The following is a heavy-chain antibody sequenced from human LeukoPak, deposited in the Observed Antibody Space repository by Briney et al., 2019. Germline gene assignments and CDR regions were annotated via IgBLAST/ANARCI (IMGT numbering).Heavy chain of an antibody. CDR1: GGSISSGGYY. CDR2: IYYSGST. V-gene: IGHV4-31*03. J-gene: IGHJ4*02. CDR3: AREDSHTYCSPTTCTGFDC. Sequence: SQTLSLTCTVAGGSISSGGYYWSWIRQHPGKGLEWIGYIYYSGSTYYNPSLKSRVTISVDTSKNQFSLKLRSVTAADTAVYYCAREDSHTYCSPTTCTGFDCWGQGTLVTVSS. D-gene: IGHD2-2*01.